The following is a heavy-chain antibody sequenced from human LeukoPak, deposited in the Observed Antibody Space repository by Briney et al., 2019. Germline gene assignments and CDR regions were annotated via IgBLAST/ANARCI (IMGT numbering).Heavy chain of an antibody. V-gene: IGHV4-59*08. D-gene: IGHD1-26*01. CDR3: ARHYSGSYFDHLDY. J-gene: IGHJ4*02. Sequence: PSETLSLTCTVSGGSISSYYWSWIRQPPGKGLEWIGHIYYSGSTNYNPSLRSRVTISVDTSKNQFSLKLSSVTAADTAVYYCARHYSGSYFDHLDYWGQGTLVTVSS. CDR2: IYYSGST. CDR1: GGSISSYY.